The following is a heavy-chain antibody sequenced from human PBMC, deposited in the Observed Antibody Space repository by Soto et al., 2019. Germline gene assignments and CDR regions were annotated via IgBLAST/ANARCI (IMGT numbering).Heavy chain of an antibody. CDR2: IKSKTDGGTT. CDR3: TTSIQLACYYGMDV. D-gene: IGHD3-10*01. J-gene: IGHJ6*02. V-gene: IGHV3-15*01. CDR1: GFTFSKAW. Sequence: EVQLVESGGGLVKPGGSLRLSCAASGFTFSKAWMSWVRQAPGKGLEWVGRIKSKTDGGTTDYAAPVKGRFTISRDDSKNTLYLQMNSLKTEDTAVYYCTTSIQLACYYGMDVWGQGTTVTVSS.